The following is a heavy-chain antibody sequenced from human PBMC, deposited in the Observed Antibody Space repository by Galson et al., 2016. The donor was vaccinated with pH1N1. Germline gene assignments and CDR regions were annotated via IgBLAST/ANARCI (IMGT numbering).Heavy chain of an antibody. V-gene: IGHV3-23*01. Sequence: SLRLSCAASGFVFSNHAMTWVRQAPGEGLEWVSGVSGHDDDTFYADSVKGRFTISRDNSKNTMFLYMNSLRADDTALYYRAKQRGHSSGGWRGAFDIWGQGTTVTVSS. CDR1: GFVFSNHA. CDR3: AKQRGHSSGGWRGAFDI. CDR2: VSGHDDDT. D-gene: IGHD6-19*01. J-gene: IGHJ3*02.